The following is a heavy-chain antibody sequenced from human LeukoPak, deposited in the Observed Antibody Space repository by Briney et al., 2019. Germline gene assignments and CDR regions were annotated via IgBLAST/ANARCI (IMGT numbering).Heavy chain of an antibody. CDR1: GFTVSSNS. CDR2: IYSGGNT. CDR3: AGKQGSGSLRPLDY. Sequence: PGGSLRLSCTVSGFTVSSNSWSWVRQAPGKGLEWVSFIYSGGNTHYSDSVTGRFTISRDNSKNTLYLQMNSLRAEDTAVYYCAGKQGSGSLRPLDYWGQGTLVTVSS. V-gene: IGHV3-53*01. D-gene: IGHD3-10*01. J-gene: IGHJ4*01.